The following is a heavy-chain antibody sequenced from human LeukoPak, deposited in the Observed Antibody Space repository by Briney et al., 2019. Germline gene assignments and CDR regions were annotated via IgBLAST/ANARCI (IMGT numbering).Heavy chain of an antibody. D-gene: IGHD5-24*01. Sequence: RRASVKVSCKASGYTFTSYGISWVRQAPGQGLEWMGWISAYNGNTNYAQKLQGRVTMTTDTSTSTAYMELRSLRSDDTAVYYCARDMSPEDGYNEEARDAFDIWGQGTMVTVSS. J-gene: IGHJ3*02. V-gene: IGHV1-18*01. CDR2: ISAYNGNT. CDR1: GYTFTSYG. CDR3: ARDMSPEDGYNEEARDAFDI.